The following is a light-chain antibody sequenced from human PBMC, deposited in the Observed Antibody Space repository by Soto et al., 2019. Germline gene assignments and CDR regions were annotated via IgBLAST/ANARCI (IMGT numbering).Light chain of an antibody. CDR2: EVT. Sequence: QSVLTQPASVSGSPGQSIPISCSGTSSDVGDYPYVSWYQQHPGKVPKLIIYEVTNRPSGGTSRFSGSKSENTASLTISGLQDEYEADYYCSSYSATNTIVYGSGTKVTVL. J-gene: IGLJ1*01. CDR1: SSDVGDYPY. CDR3: SSYSATNTIV. V-gene: IGLV2-14*01.